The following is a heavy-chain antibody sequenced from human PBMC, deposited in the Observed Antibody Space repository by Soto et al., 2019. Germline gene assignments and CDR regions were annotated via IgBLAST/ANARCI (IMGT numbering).Heavy chain of an antibody. D-gene: IGHD2-15*01. J-gene: IGHJ3*02. Sequence: QVQLVQSGAEVKKPGSSVKVSCKASGGTFSSYAISWVRQAPGQGLEWMGGIIPIFGTANYAQKFQGRVTITADESTSTAYMELISLRSEDTAVYYCARHCGGGSCYSNSAFDIWGQGTMVSVSS. CDR2: IIPIFGTA. V-gene: IGHV1-69*01. CDR1: GGTFSSYA. CDR3: ARHCGGGSCYSNSAFDI.